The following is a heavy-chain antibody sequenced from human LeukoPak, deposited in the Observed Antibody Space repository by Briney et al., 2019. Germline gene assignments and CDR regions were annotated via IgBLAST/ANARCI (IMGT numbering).Heavy chain of an antibody. CDR3: ARTVYTIFGVVNWFDP. V-gene: IGHV4-34*01. Sequence: SETLSLTCTVSGGSISGYYWSWIRQPPGKGLEWIGEINHSGSTNYNPSLKSRVTISVDTSKNQFSLKLSSVTAADTAVYYCARTVYTIFGVVNWFDPWGQGTLVTVSS. CDR1: GGSISGYY. D-gene: IGHD3-3*01. J-gene: IGHJ5*02. CDR2: INHSGST.